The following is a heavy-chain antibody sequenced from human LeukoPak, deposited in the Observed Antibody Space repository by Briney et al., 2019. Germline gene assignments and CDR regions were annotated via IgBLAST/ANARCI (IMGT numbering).Heavy chain of an antibody. CDR3: ARDSSSFIEAFDI. J-gene: IGHJ3*02. D-gene: IGHD6-13*01. CDR1: GGSISSYY. V-gene: IGHV4-59*01. Sequence: SETLSLTCTVSGGSISSYYWSWIRQPPGKGLEWIGYIYYSGSTNYNPSLKSRVTISVDTSKNPFSLKLSSVTAADTAVYYCARDSSSFIEAFDIWGQGTMVTVSS. CDR2: IYYSGST.